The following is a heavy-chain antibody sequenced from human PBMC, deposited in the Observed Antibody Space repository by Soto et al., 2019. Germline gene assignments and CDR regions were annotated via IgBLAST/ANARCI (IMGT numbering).Heavy chain of an antibody. J-gene: IGHJ6*02. V-gene: IGHV3-74*01. Sequence: EVQLVESGGGLVQPGGSLRLSCAASGFTFSIYWMHWVRQAPGKGLVWVSRINSDESNRKYADSVEGRFTISRDNAKNTLYLQMNSLRAEDTPVYYCASTISMVRGHGMDVWGQGTTVSVSS. D-gene: IGHD3-10*01. CDR2: INSDESNR. CDR3: ASTISMVRGHGMDV. CDR1: GFTFSIYW.